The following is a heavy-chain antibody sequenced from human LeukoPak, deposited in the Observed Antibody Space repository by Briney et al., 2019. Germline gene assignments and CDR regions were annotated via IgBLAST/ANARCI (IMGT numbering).Heavy chain of an antibody. D-gene: IGHD6-6*01. CDR2: ISGSSSYI. CDR3: ARVDAR. V-gene: IGHV3-21*01. CDR1: GFTFSSYS. J-gene: IGHJ4*02. Sequence: GGSLRLSCAASGFTFSSYSMNWVRQAPGKGLEWVSSISGSSSYIHYADSVKGRFTISRDNAKNSLYLQMNSLRAEDTAVYYCARVDARWGQGTLVTVSS.